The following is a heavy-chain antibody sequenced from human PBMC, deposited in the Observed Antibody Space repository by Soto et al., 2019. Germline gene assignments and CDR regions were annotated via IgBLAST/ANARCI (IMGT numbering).Heavy chain of an antibody. D-gene: IGHD3-22*01. V-gene: IGHV1-46*01. CDR3: ARARRYYYDSRGSSQPGAY. CDR1: GYTFTSYY. CDR2: INPSGGST. J-gene: IGHJ4*02. Sequence: ASVKVSCKASGYTFTSYYMHWVRQAPGQGREWMGIINPSGGSTSYAQKFQGRVTMTRDTSTSTVYMELSSLRSEDTAVYYCARARRYYYDSRGSSQPGAYWGQGTLVTVSS.